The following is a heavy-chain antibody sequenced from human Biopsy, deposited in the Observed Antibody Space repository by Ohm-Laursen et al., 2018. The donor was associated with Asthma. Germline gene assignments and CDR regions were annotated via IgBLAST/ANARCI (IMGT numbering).Heavy chain of an antibody. J-gene: IGHJ4*02. D-gene: IGHD6-25*01. CDR1: GFVFSQCG. V-gene: IGHV3-15*01. CDR2: IKRKIDGETT. Sequence: SLRLSCAASGFVFSQCGMHWVRQGPGKGLEWVARIKRKIDGETTDYAAPVKGRFSISRDDSKNTLYLQMNSLRIEDTAVYYCQRGDPFDYWGQGTLVTVSS. CDR3: QRGDPFDY.